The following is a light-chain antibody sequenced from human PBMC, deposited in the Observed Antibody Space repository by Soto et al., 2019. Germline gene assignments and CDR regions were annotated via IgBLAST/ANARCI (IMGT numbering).Light chain of an antibody. J-gene: IGKJ1*01. CDR1: QSVSSN. Sequence: EIVLTQSPCTLSLSPGERATLYCRASQSVSSNYLAWYQQKPGQAPRLLIYGASTRATGIPARFSGNGSVTDFTLTISSLQSEDFAVYYCQQYNNWRTFGQGTNVDIK. CDR3: QQYNNWRT. V-gene: IGKV3-15*01. CDR2: GAS.